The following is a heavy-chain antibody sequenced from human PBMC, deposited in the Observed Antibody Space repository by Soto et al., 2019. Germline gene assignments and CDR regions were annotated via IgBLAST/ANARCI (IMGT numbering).Heavy chain of an antibody. CDR3: ASGGQTIIPKD. V-gene: IGHV4-34*02. CDR2: INHGGST. J-gene: IGHJ4*02. D-gene: IGHD5-12*01. Sequence: QVQLQQWGAGLLKPSETLSLTCAVYGGSFSGYYWSWIRQPPGKGLDWIGEINHGGSTNYNPSLKSRVTISIDTSKNQFSLKLSSVTAADTAVYYCASGGQTIIPKDWRQGTLVTVSS. CDR1: GGSFSGYY.